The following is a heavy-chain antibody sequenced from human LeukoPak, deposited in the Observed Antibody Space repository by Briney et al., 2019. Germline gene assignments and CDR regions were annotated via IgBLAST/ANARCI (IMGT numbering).Heavy chain of an antibody. D-gene: IGHD3-3*01. Sequence: GASVKVSCKVSGYTVTEIPIHWVRQSPGKGLEWMGGLDGENDQKVYAQQFQDRVTMSEDTSTDTAYMELSNLQSEDTAVYFCADFYTTSGFFYWGQGTLVTVSS. CDR1: GYTVTEIP. CDR3: ADFYTTSGFFY. CDR2: LDGENDQK. J-gene: IGHJ4*02. V-gene: IGHV1-24*01.